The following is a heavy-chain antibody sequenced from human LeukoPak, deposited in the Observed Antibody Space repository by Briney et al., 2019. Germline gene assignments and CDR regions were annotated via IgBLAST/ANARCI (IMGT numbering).Heavy chain of an antibody. Sequence: GGSLRLSCSASGFTFSSCGMHWVRQAPGMGLEWVAMISYDGNAKYYADSVRGRFAISRDNSKNTLYLQMNSLRAEDTAVYYCARDSRDDLWGQGTLVTVSS. CDR3: ARDSRDDL. CDR2: ISYDGNAK. CDR1: GFTFSSCG. J-gene: IGHJ4*02. V-gene: IGHV3-30*03. D-gene: IGHD5-24*01.